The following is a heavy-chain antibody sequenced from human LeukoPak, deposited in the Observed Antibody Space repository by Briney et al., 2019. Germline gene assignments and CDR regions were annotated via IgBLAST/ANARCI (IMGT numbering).Heavy chain of an antibody. CDR2: ISYDGSNK. CDR3: ARVLATMIALGY. D-gene: IGHD3-22*01. V-gene: IGHV3-30*04. J-gene: IGHJ4*02. CDR1: GFTFSSYA. Sequence: GGSLRLSCAASGFTFSSYAMHWVRQAPGKGLEWVAVISYDGSNKYYADSVKGRFTISRDNSKNTLYLQMNSLRAEDTAVYYCARVLATMIALGYWGQGTLVTVSS.